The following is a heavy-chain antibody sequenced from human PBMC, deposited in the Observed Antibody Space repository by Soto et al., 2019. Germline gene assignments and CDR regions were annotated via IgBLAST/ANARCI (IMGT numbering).Heavy chain of an antibody. CDR1: GGSISSGGYY. J-gene: IGHJ5*02. Sequence: QVQLQESGPGLVKPSQTLSLTCTVSGGSISSGGYYWSWIRQHPGKGLEWIGYIYYSGSTYYNPSLQSRVTLSVDTSKNQFSLKLSSVTAADTAVYYRARGTYYYDSSGLYNWFDPWGQGTLVTVSS. CDR3: ARGTYYYDSSGLYNWFDP. V-gene: IGHV4-31*03. CDR2: IYYSGST. D-gene: IGHD3-22*01.